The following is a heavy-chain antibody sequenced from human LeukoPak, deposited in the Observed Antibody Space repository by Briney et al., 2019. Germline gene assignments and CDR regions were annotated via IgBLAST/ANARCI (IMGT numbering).Heavy chain of an antibody. J-gene: IGHJ4*02. CDR1: GYTFTSYD. CDR3: ARKIPGYSTSEGGHFDY. V-gene: IGHV1-8*01. Sequence: GASVKVSCKASGYTFTSYDINWVRQATGQGLEWMGWMNPNSGNTGYAQKFQGRVTMTRNTSISTAYMELSRLRSDDTAVYYCARKIPGYSTSEGGHFDYWGQGTLVTVSS. CDR2: MNPNSGNT. D-gene: IGHD6-13*01.